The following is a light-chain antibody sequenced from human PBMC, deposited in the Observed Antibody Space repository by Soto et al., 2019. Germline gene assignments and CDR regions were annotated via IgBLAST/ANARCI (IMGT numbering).Light chain of an antibody. CDR2: GAS. CDR3: QQYGRSPGLFT. Sequence: ENVLTQSPGTLSLSPGXRATLSCRASQSVISNYLAWYQQKPGQAPRLLIYGASSRATGIPDRFSGSGSGTDFTLTISRLEPEDFAVYYCQQYGRSPGLFTFGPGTKVDIK. V-gene: IGKV3-20*01. J-gene: IGKJ3*01. CDR1: QSVISNY.